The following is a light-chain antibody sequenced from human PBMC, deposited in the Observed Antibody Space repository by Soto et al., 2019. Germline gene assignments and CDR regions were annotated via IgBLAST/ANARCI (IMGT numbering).Light chain of an antibody. J-gene: IGLJ1*01. V-gene: IGLV2-14*03. CDR3: NSYTTSGTLYV. Sequence: QSVLTQPASVSGSAGQSITISCSGTMRDVGAYNLVSWYQQHPGTAPKLILYEFTIRPSGVSNRFSGSKSGNAASLTISGLQAEDEADYYCNSYTTSGTLYVFGTGTKVTVL. CDR1: MRDVGAYNL. CDR2: EFT.